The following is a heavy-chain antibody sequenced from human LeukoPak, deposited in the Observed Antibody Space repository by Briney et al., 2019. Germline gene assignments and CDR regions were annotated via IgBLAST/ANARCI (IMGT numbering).Heavy chain of an antibody. CDR1: GYTFTSYY. D-gene: IGHD5-12*01. CDR3: ARDYSGYPELWGFDY. V-gene: IGHV1-46*01. CDR2: INPSGGST. J-gene: IGHJ4*02. Sequence: ASVEVSCKASGYTFTSYYMHWVRQAPGQGLEWMGIINPSGGSTSYAQKFQGRVTMTRDTSISTAYMELSRLRSDDTAVYYCARDYSGYPELWGFDYWGQGTLVTVSS.